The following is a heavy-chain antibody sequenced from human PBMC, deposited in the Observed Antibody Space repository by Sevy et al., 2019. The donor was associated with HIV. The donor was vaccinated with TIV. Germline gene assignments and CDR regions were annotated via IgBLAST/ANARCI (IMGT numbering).Heavy chain of an antibody. V-gene: IGHV3-9*01. CDR1: GFTFDDYA. Sequence: GWSLRLSCAASGFTFDDYAMHWVRQAPGKGLEWVSGISWNSGSIGYADSVKGRFTISRDNAKNSLYLQMNSLRAEDTALYYCAKEVAKGNWFDPWGQGTLVTVSS. CDR3: AKEVAKGNWFDP. J-gene: IGHJ5*02. CDR2: ISWNSGSI.